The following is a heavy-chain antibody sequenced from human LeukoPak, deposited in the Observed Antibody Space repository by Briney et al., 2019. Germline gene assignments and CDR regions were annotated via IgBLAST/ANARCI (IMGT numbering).Heavy chain of an antibody. J-gene: IGHJ6*02. CDR3: ARGGYCSSTSCHSIRSYYYGMDV. CDR2: ISAYNGNT. Sequence: ASVKVSCKASGYTFTSYGISWVRQAPGQGLEWMGWISAYNGNTNYAQKLQGRVTMTTDTSTSTAYMELRSLRSDDTAVYYCARGGYCSSTSCHSIRSYYYGMDVWGQGTTVTVSS. CDR1: GYTFTSYG. D-gene: IGHD2-2*01. V-gene: IGHV1-18*01.